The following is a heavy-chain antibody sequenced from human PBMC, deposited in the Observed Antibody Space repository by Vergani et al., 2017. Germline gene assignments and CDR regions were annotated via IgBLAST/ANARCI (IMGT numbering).Heavy chain of an antibody. CDR1: GFTFSSYW. CDR3: ARDAVVPAAIPGYYYYYYYMDV. Sequence: EVQLVESGGGLVQPGGSLRLSCAASGFTFSSYWMHWVRQAPGKGLVWVSRINSDGSSTSYADSVKGRFTISRDNAKNSLYLQMNSLRAEDTAVYYCARDAVVPAAIPGYYYYYYYMDVWGKGTTVTVSS. J-gene: IGHJ6*03. V-gene: IGHV3-74*01. D-gene: IGHD2-2*01. CDR2: INSDGSST.